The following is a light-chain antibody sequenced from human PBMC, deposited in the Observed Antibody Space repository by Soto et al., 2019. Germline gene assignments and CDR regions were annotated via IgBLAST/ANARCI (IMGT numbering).Light chain of an antibody. Sequence: AIQLTQSPSSLSASVGDRVTITCRASQGISSALAWYQQKPGKAPKLLIYAASSLQSGVPSRFSGSGSGTDFTLAITSLQPEDAATYYCQQYNTYLTWTFGQGTKVDIK. J-gene: IGKJ1*01. CDR2: AAS. CDR3: QQYNTYLTWT. V-gene: IGKV1-13*02. CDR1: QGISSA.